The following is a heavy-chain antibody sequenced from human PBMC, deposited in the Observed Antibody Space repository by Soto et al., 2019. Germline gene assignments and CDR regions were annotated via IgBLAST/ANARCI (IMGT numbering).Heavy chain of an antibody. CDR3: AKSQEIGTHFFDS. D-gene: IGHD6-13*01. Sequence: GGSLRLSCEASGFTFSGFDMHRVRQPTGKGLEWVSSIGTAGDTHYAVSVKGRFTISRDNAKNSLSLQMNSLRAGDMAVYFCAKSQEIGTHFFDSWGQGTQVTVSS. V-gene: IGHV3-13*01. J-gene: IGHJ4*02. CDR2: IGTAGDT. CDR1: GFTFSGFD.